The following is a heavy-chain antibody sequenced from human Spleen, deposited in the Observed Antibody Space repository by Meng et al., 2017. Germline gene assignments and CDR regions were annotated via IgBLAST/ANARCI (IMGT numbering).Heavy chain of an antibody. D-gene: IGHD5-18*01. Sequence: GSLRLSCTVSGGSISSSSYYWSWIRQPPGKGLEWIGEINHSGSTNYNPSLKSRVTISVDTSKNQFSLKLSSVTAADTAVYYCARKQLWFDYWGQGTLVTVSS. V-gene: IGHV4-39*07. CDR2: INHSGST. CDR3: ARKQLWFDY. J-gene: IGHJ4*02. CDR1: GGSISSSSYY.